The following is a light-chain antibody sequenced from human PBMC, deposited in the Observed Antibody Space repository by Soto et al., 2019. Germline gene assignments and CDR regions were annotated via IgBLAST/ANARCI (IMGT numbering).Light chain of an antibody. CDR3: QHYNDYSRI. CDR2: MAS. V-gene: IGKV1-5*03. Sequence: DIQMTQSPSTLSASIGDRVTITCRASQSISSWLAWYQQKPGKAPKLLIYMASNLQSGVPSRFSGSGSGTEFTLTLSSLQPDDFANYYCQHYNDYSRIFGQGTKVEIK. J-gene: IGKJ1*01. CDR1: QSISSW.